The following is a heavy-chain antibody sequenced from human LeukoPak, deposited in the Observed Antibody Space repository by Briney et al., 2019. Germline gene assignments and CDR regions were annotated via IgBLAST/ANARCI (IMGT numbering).Heavy chain of an antibody. CDR3: ASCPRNGWSGYFDY. CDR2: IYYSGST. V-gene: IGHV4-31*03. CDR1: GGSISSGGYY. Sequence: SQTLSLTCTVSGGSISSGGYYWSWIRQHPGKGLEWIGYIYYSGSTNYNPSLKSRVTISVDTSKNQFSLKLSSVTAADTAVYYCASCPRNGWSGYFDYWGQGTLVTVSS. J-gene: IGHJ4*02. D-gene: IGHD3-3*01.